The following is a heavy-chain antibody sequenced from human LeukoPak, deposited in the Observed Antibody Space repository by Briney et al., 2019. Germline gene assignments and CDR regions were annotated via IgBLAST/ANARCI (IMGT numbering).Heavy chain of an antibody. Sequence: QSGGSLRLSCAASGFTFSSNYMNWVRQAPGKGLEWVSVIYADGSTYYANSVKGRFTISRDNSKNTLSLLMNSLRAEDTAVYYCARGDYFDYWGQGTLVTVSS. V-gene: IGHV3-66*01. CDR1: GFTFSSNY. CDR2: IYADGST. CDR3: ARGDYFDY. J-gene: IGHJ4*02.